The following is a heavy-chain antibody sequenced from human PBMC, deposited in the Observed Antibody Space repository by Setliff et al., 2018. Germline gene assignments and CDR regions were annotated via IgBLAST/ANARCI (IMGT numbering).Heavy chain of an antibody. V-gene: IGHV3-7*01. CDR3: ATNPRKGRSGGYYYDDPYYYYMDV. Sequence: PGGSLRLSCAASGFTFSTYDMSWVRQAPGKGLEWVAIIKQDGSETVYADSVKGRLTISRDNAKNSLYLQMNSLRAEDTAVYYCATNPRKGRSGGYYYDDPYYYYMDVRGKGTTVTVSS. J-gene: IGHJ6*03. CDR1: GFTFSTYD. CDR2: IKQDGSET. D-gene: IGHD3-22*01.